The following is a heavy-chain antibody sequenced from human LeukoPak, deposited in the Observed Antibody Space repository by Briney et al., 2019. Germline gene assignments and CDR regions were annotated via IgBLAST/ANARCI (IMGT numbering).Heavy chain of an antibody. D-gene: IGHD2-21*02. J-gene: IGHJ3*02. Sequence: GASVKVSCKTSGYTLSDNYIHWVRQAPGQGLEWMGWINPHRGGTNYGENFQGRVTLTRDTSISTAYMDLSSLISDDTAVYYCAREFMRVTAFDIWGQGTMVTVSS. V-gene: IGHV1-2*02. CDR1: GYTLSDNY. CDR3: AREFMRVTAFDI. CDR2: INPHRGGT.